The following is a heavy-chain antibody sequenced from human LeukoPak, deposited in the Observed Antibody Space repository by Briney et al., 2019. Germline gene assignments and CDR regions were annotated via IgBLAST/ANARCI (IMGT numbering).Heavy chain of an antibody. J-gene: IGHJ4*02. CDR1: GGSTSNFY. CDR2: IYYSGST. CDR3: ARLPVISGTHGYFDF. V-gene: IGHV4-59*01. Sequence: SETLSLTCTVSGGSTSNFYWSWIRQPPGKGLEWIGYIYYSGSTNYNPSLKSRVTISLDTSGNQLSLKMTSVTAADTAVYYCARLPVISGTHGYFDFWGLGTLVTVSS. D-gene: IGHD5-12*01.